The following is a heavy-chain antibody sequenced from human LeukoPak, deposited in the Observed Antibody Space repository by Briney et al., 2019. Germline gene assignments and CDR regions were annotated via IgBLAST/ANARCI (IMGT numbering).Heavy chain of an antibody. Sequence: SVKVSCKASGGTFSSYAISWVRQAPGQGLEWMGGIIPIFGTANYAQKFQGRVTITADESTSTAYMELSSLRSEDTAVYYWARELRNYYDSSGYYYEYVDYWGQGTLVTVSS. CDR1: GGTFSSYA. D-gene: IGHD3-22*01. V-gene: IGHV1-69*13. CDR3: ARELRNYYDSSGYYYEYVDY. CDR2: IIPIFGTA. J-gene: IGHJ4*02.